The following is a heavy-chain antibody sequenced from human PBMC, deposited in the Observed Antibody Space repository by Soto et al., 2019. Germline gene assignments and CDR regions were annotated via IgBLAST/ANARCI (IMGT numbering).Heavy chain of an antibody. Sequence: SETLSLTCTVSGGSISSSSYYWGWIRQPPGKGLEWIGSIYYSGSTYYNPSLKSRVTISVDTSKNQFSLKLSSVTAADTAVYYCARRPLSGYYTQYYYDYYGMDVWGQGTTVTVSS. CDR1: GGSISSSSYY. D-gene: IGHD3-3*01. CDR3: ARRPLSGYYTQYYYDYYGMDV. CDR2: IYYSGST. V-gene: IGHV4-39*01. J-gene: IGHJ6*02.